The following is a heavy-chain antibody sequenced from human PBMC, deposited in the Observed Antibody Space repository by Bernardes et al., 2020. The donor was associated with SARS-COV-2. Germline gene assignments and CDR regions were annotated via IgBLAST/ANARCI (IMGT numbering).Heavy chain of an antibody. J-gene: IGHJ6*03. Sequence: GGSLRLSCAASGFTFSSYSMNWVRQAPGKGLEWVSSISSSSSYIYYADSVKGRFTISRDNAKNSLYLQMNSLRAEDTAVYYCARSDIVVVPAALSHQGDYYYYYYMDVWGKGTTVTVSS. D-gene: IGHD2-2*01. CDR2: ISSSSSYI. CDR3: ARSDIVVVPAALSHQGDYYYYYYMDV. CDR1: GFTFSSYS. V-gene: IGHV3-21*01.